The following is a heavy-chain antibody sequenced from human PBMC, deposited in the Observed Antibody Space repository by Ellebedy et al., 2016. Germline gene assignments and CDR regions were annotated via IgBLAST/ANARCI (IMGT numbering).Heavy chain of an antibody. V-gene: IGHV4-59*01. D-gene: IGHD3-3*01. J-gene: IGHJ4*02. CDR1: GGSISSYY. Sequence: SETLSLTCTVSGGSISSYYWSWIRQPPGKGLEWIGYIYYSGSTNYNPSLKSRVTISVDTSKNQFSLKLSSVTAADTAVYYCARSYYDFWSGYSFGGFHYWGQGTLVTVSS. CDR2: IYYSGST. CDR3: ARSYYDFWSGYSFGGFHY.